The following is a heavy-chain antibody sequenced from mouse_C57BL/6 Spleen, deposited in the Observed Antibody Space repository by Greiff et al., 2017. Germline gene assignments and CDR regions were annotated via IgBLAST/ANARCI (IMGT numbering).Heavy chain of an antibody. D-gene: IGHD2-2*01. J-gene: IGHJ1*03. CDR1: GYTFTSYW. V-gene: IGHV1-69*01. CDR2: IDPSDSYT. Sequence: HVQLQQPGAELVMPGASVKLSCKASGYTFTSYWRHWVKQRPGQGLEWIGEIDPSDSYTNYNQQFKGKSTLTVDKSSSTAYMPLCSLTSTDSAVYYCARSDGYDWYFDVWGTGTTVTVSS. CDR3: ARSDGYDWYFDV.